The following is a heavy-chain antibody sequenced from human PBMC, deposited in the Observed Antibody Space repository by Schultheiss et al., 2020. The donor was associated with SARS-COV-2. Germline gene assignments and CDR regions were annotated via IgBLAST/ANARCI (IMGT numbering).Heavy chain of an antibody. Sequence: GSLRLSCAVNGGSLSDYNGTWIRQSPGRGLEWIGEINPSGSSSYNPSLKSRVTISVDTSKNQFSLKLSSVTAADTAVYYCARGRYSSSQFDYWGQGTLVTVSS. CDR1: GGSLSDYN. D-gene: IGHD6-13*01. J-gene: IGHJ4*02. CDR2: INPSGSS. CDR3: ARGRYSSSQFDY. V-gene: IGHV4-34*01.